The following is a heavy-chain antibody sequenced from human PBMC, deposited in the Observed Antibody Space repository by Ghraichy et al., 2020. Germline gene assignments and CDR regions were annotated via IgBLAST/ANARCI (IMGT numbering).Heavy chain of an antibody. CDR3: ARGFITIFGVGFDY. J-gene: IGHJ4*02. CDR1: GFTFSSYW. V-gene: IGHV3-7*01. Sequence: GGSLRLSCAASGFTFSSYWMSWVRQAPGKGLEWVANIKQDGSEKYYVDSVKGRFTISRDNAKNSLYLQMNSLRAEDTAVYYCARGFITIFGVGFDYWGQGTLVTVSS. CDR2: IKQDGSEK. D-gene: IGHD3-3*01.